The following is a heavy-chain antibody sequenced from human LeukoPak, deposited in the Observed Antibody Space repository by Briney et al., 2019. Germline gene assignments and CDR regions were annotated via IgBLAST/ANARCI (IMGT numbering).Heavy chain of an antibody. J-gene: IGHJ4*02. V-gene: IGHV3-30*02. CDR1: GFTFSSYG. CDR2: IRYDGSNK. CDR3: AKGDQWELPFDY. Sequence: GGSLRLSCAASGFTFSSYGMHWDRQAPGKGLEWVAFIRYDGSNKYYADSVKGRFTISRDNSKNTLYLQMNSLRAEDTAVYYCAKGDQWELPFDYWGQGTLVTVSS. D-gene: IGHD1-26*01.